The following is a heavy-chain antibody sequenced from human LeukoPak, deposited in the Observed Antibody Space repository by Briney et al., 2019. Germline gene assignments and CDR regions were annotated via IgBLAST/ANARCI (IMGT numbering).Heavy chain of an antibody. CDR2: IYYSGST. CDR1: GGSISSSSYY. Sequence: TASETLSLTCTVSGGSISSSSYYWGWIRQPPGKGLEWIGSIYYSGSTYYNPSLKSRVTISVDTSKNQFSLKLSSVAAADTAVYYCARPISGYYYYMDVWGKGTTVTVSS. D-gene: IGHD2-21*01. CDR3: ARPISGYYYYMDV. V-gene: IGHV4-39*01. J-gene: IGHJ6*03.